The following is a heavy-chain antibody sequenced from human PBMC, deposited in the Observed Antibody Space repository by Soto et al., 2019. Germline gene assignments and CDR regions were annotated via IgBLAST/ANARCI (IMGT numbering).Heavy chain of an antibody. V-gene: IGHV1-69*14. D-gene: IGHD3-3*01. J-gene: IGHJ4*02. CDR2: IIPVYGTV. CDR1: GGTFGHNG. Sequence: QVQLVQSGTEVTKPGSSVQVSCKLSGGTFGHNGISWVRQVPGQGLEWLGGIIPVYGTVNYALKFLGKVSNTADKSTSTAYMALSGLRPEDTALYFCASVGGVTVMTTILDFWGQETLIHVSS. CDR3: ASVGGVTVMTTILDF.